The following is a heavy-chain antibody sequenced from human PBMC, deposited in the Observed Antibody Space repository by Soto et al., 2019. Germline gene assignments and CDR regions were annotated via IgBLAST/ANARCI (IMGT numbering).Heavy chain of an antibody. D-gene: IGHD1-26*01. CDR2: IGTAGDT. CDR1: GFTFSSYD. J-gene: IGHJ4*02. V-gene: IGHV3-13*01. CDR3: ARVAHSGSYSTFDY. Sequence: VGSLRLSCAASGFTFSSYDMHWVRQATGKGLEWVSAIGTAGDTYYPGAVKGRFTISRENAKNSLYLQMNSLRAGDTAVYYCARVAHSGSYSTFDYWGQGTLVTVSS.